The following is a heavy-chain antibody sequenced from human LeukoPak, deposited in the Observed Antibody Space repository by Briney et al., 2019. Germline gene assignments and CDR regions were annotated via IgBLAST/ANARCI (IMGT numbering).Heavy chain of an antibody. J-gene: IGHJ4*02. CDR2: IYYSGST. CDR3: ARSVVVTAIPDYFDY. D-gene: IGHD2-21*02. Sequence: SQTLSLTCTVSGGSISSGDYYWSWIRQPPGKGLEWIGYIYYSGSTYYNPSLKSRATISVDTSKNQFSLKLSSVTAADTAVYYCARSVVVTAIPDYFDYWGQGTLVTVSS. V-gene: IGHV4-30-4*01. CDR1: GGSISSGDYY.